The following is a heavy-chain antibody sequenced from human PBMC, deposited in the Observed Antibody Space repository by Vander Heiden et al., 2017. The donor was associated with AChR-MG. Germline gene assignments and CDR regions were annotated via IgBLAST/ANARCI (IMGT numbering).Heavy chain of an antibody. CDR2: IVHSGST. Sequence: QVQLQESGPGLVKPSGTLSLTCDVSGYSIRHGYYWSWVRQPPGKGLEWIGEIVHSGSTTYNQSLKSRVTMSLDKSNNQFFLKLNSVTAADTAVYYCARNGDYSMDVWGKGTTVTVSS. D-gene: IGHD4-17*01. V-gene: IGHV4-4*02. J-gene: IGHJ6*03. CDR3: ARNGDYSMDV. CDR1: GYSIRHGYY.